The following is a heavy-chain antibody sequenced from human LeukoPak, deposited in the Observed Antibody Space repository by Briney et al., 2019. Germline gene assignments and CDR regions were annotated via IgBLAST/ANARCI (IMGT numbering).Heavy chain of an antibody. Sequence: PGGSLRLSCAASGFTFSTYNINRVRQAPGKGLEWVSSISPSSSYIYYADSVKGQFTISRDNAKNSLYLQMNSLRAEDTAVYYCARDRYSTSLDAFDIWGQGTMVTVSS. V-gene: IGHV3-21*01. D-gene: IGHD6-13*01. J-gene: IGHJ3*02. CDR3: ARDRYSTSLDAFDI. CDR1: GFTFSTYN. CDR2: ISPSSSYI.